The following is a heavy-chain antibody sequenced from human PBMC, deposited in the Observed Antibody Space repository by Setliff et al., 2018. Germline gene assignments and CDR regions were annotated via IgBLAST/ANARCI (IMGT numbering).Heavy chain of an antibody. CDR1: GDSISSTNW. CDR3: ANGWRNFDY. J-gene: IGHJ4*01. Sequence: PSETLSLTCAVSGDSISSTNWWTWVRQPPGKTLEWIGFVYSNGNKDYNPSLKSRVAFSVDTSQNHVSLKLSSVTPADTAVYFCANGWRNFDYWGQGILVTVSS. D-gene: IGHD6-19*01. V-gene: IGHV4-4*02. CDR2: VYSNGNK.